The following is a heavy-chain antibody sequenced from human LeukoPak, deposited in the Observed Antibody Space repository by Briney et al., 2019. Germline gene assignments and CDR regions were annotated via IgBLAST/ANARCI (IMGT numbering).Heavy chain of an antibody. Sequence: GGSMRLSCAVSGCAVSGYAMSWVRQVPGEGLEWLASITNNNGKTYYAYSVKGRFTISRDESENTVYLQMNSLRSEDTAIYYCAKDHPSSGWPTFEYWGQGTLVTVSP. V-gene: IGHV3-23*01. CDR3: AKDHPSSGWPTFEY. J-gene: IGHJ4*02. D-gene: IGHD6-19*01. CDR1: GCAVSGYA. CDR2: ITNNNGKT.